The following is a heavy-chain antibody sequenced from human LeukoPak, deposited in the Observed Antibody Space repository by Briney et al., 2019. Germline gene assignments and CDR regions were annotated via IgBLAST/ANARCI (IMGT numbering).Heavy chain of an antibody. D-gene: IGHD2-15*01. CDR1: GGSISSYY. Sequence: PSETLSLTCTVSGGSISSYYWSWIRQPAGKGLEWIGRIYSSGSTNYNPSLKSRVTMSVDTSENQFSLKLSSVTAADTAVYYCARDAFGLLLNYWYFDLWGRGTLVTVSS. CDR2: IYSSGST. V-gene: IGHV4-4*07. J-gene: IGHJ2*01. CDR3: ARDAFGLLLNYWYFDL.